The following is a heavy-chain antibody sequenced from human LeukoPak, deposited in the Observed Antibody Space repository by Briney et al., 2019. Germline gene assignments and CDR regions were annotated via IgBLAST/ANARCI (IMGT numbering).Heavy chain of an antibody. CDR3: ARQRYSRYYFDY. D-gene: IGHD6-13*01. CDR1: GFTFSSYA. CDR2: ISGSGGST. Sequence: GGSLRLSCAASGFTFSSYAMSWVRQAPGKGLEWVSAISGSGGSTYYADSVKGRFTISRDNSKNTLYLQMNSLRAEDTAVYYCARQRYSRYYFDYWGQGTLVTVSS. V-gene: IGHV3-23*01. J-gene: IGHJ4*02.